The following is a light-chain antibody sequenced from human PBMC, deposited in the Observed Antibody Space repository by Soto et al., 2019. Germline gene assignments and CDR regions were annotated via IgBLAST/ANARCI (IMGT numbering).Light chain of an antibody. CDR2: KAS. Sequence: DIQMTQSPSTLSASVGDRVTITCRASQSISSWLAWYQQKPGKAPTLLIHKASTLESGVPSRFSGSESGTEFTLTISSLQPDDFATYYCQQYNTYPWTFGQGTKVEI. J-gene: IGKJ1*01. CDR3: QQYNTYPWT. CDR1: QSISSW. V-gene: IGKV1-5*03.